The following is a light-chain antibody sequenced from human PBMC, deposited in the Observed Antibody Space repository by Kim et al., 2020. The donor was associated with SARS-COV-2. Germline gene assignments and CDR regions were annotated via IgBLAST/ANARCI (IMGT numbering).Light chain of an antibody. CDR3: NSRDSSGDHVV. CDR2: GKY. Sequence: SSELTQDPAVSVALGQTVRLTCQGDSLRNYYVTWYQQRPGQAPVLVLYGKYNRPSGIPDRFSGSASGNTASLTITGAQAEDEADYYCNSRDSSGDHVVFGGGTQLTVL. CDR1: SLRNYY. J-gene: IGLJ3*02. V-gene: IGLV3-19*01.